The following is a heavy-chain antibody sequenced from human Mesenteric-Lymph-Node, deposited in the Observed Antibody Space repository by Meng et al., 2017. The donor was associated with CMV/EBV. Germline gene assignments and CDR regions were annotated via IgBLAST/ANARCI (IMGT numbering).Heavy chain of an antibody. CDR1: EFSFTSYA. D-gene: IGHD3-3*01. CDR3: ASRPPNYTDHDAPCDY. Sequence: EFSFTSYAVHWVRQVPGQRLEWMGWINTGSGNTRYSQKFQYRVTITRDTSASTVYMDLSNLRSEDTAVYYCASRPPNYTDHDAPCDYWGQGTLVTVSS. CDR2: INTGSGNT. J-gene: IGHJ4*02. V-gene: IGHV1-3*04.